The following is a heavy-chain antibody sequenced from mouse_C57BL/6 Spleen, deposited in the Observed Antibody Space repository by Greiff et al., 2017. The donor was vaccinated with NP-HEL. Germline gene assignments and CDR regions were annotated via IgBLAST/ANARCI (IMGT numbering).Heavy chain of an antibody. V-gene: IGHV5-12*01. J-gene: IGHJ4*01. CDR1: GFTFSDYY. Sequence: EVMLVESGGGLVQPGGSLKLSCAASGFTFSDYYMYWVRQTPEKRLEWVAYISNGGGSTYYPDTVKGRFTISRDNAKNTLYLQMSRLKSEDTAMYYCARDGYEDYAMDYWGQGTSVTVSS. CDR2: ISNGGGST. D-gene: IGHD2-2*01. CDR3: ARDGYEDYAMDY.